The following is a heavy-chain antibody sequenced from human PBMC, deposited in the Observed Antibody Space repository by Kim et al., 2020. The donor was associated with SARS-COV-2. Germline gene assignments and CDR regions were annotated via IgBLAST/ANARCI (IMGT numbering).Heavy chain of an antibody. CDR3: ARDGGYSSSGADNWFDP. J-gene: IGHJ5*02. V-gene: IGHV4-59*13. Sequence: SETLSLTCTVSGGSISSYYWSWIRQPPGKGLEWIGYIYYSGSTNYNPSLKSRVTISVDTSKNQFSLKLSSVTAADTAVYYCARDGGYSSSGADNWFDPWGQGTLVTVSS. CDR2: IYYSGST. D-gene: IGHD6-13*01. CDR1: GGSISSYY.